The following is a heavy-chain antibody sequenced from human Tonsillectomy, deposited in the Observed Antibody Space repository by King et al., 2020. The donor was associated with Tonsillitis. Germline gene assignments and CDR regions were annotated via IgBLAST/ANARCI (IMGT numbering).Heavy chain of an antibody. Sequence: VQLVQSGGVVVQPGGSLRLSCVASGFTFDDYTMHWVRQVPGKGLEWVSLITWDGGSAYYGDSVKGRFTISRENSKNSLNLQMNSLRTEDTALYYCAKEQKKYFEAWGQGTLVTVSS. CDR1: GFTFDDYT. D-gene: IGHD2/OR15-2a*01. CDR3: AKEQKKYFEA. V-gene: IGHV3-43*01. CDR2: ITWDGGSA. J-gene: IGHJ4*02.